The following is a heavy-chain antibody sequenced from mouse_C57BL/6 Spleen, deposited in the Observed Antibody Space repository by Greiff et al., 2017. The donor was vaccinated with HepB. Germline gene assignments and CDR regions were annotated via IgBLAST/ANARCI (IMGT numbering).Heavy chain of an antibody. D-gene: IGHD3-2*02. Sequence: VQLQQPGAELVRPGSSVKLSCKASGYTFTSYWMHWVKQRPIQGLEWIGNIDPSDSETHYNQKFKDKATLTVDKSSSTAYMQLSSLTSEDSAVYYCALQLRLQYFDVWGTGTTVTVSS. CDR2: IDPSDSET. J-gene: IGHJ1*03. V-gene: IGHV1-52*01. CDR1: GYTFTSYW. CDR3: ALQLRLQYFDV.